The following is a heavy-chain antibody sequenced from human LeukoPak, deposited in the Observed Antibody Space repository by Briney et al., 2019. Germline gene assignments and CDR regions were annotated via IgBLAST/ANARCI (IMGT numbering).Heavy chain of an antibody. V-gene: IGHV3-53*01. CDR1: GFTVSSNY. Sequence: GGSLRLSCAASGFTVSSNYMSWVRQAPGKGLEWVSVIYSDGSTYYADSVRGRFTISRDNAKNSLYLQMNSLRDEDTAVYYCAREEIAVAGAPDYWGQGTLVTVSS. D-gene: IGHD6-19*01. CDR3: AREEIAVAGAPDY. J-gene: IGHJ4*02. CDR2: IYSDGST.